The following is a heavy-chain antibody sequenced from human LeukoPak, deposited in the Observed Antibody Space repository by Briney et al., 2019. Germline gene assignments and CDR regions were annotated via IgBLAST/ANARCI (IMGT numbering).Heavy chain of an antibody. J-gene: IGHJ4*02. CDR3: AKGLYCSGGSCYVY. CDR2: ISYDGSNK. D-gene: IGHD2-15*01. V-gene: IGHV3-30*18. CDR1: GFTFSSYG. Sequence: GRSLRLSCAASGFTFSSYGMHWVRQAPGKGLEWVAVISYDGSNKYYADYVKGRFTISRDNSKNTLYLQMNSLRAEDTAVYYCAKGLYCSGGSCYVYWGQGTLVTVSS.